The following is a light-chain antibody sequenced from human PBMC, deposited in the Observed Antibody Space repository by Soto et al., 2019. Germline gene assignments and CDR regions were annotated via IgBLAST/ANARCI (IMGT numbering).Light chain of an antibody. Sequence: DIQVTQSPSTLSASLGDSVSITCRASQTISSSLAWFQQKPGKAPKILIYKESTLEDGVPSRLNGSGSGAELTLSISRLQPDDFATYYCQQYNEYSKTCGQGTKVDIK. J-gene: IGKJ1*01. CDR1: QTISSS. V-gene: IGKV1-5*03. CDR3: QQYNEYSKT. CDR2: KES.